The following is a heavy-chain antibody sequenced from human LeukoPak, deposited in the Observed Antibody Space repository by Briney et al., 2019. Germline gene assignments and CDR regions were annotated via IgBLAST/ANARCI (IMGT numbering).Heavy chain of an antibody. Sequence: PGGSLRLSCGTSGFTFSDHAMPWVRQAPGKGLEWLAFIRNDGFYKYYSESGKGRFIISRDNSKNTLFLQMNSLRPDDTALYYCARAVAGPAFDHWGQGTLVAVSS. CDR1: GFTFSDHA. V-gene: IGHV3-30*02. D-gene: IGHD4-23*01. J-gene: IGHJ4*02. CDR2: IRNDGFYK. CDR3: ARAVAGPAFDH.